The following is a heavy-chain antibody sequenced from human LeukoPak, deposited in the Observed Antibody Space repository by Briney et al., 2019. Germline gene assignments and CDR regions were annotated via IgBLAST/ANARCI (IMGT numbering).Heavy chain of an antibody. J-gene: IGHJ4*02. CDR1: GGSISSYY. D-gene: IGHD1-26*01. V-gene: IGHV4-59*08. CDR2: IYYSGST. Sequence: SETLSFTCTVSGGSISSYYWSWIRQPPGKGLEWIGYIYYSGSTNYNPSLKSRVTISVDTSKNQFSLKLSSVTAADTAVYYCARRSYPTYFDYWGQGTLVTVSS. CDR3: ARRSYPTYFDY.